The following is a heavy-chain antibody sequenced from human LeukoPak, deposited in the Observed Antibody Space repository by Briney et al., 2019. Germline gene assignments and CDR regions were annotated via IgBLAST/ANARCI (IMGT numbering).Heavy chain of an antibody. CDR1: GYSISSGYY. V-gene: IGHV4-38-2*02. Sequence: SETLSLTCTVSGYSISSGYYWGWIRQPPGKGLEWIGSIYHSGSTYYNLSLKSRVTISVDTSKNQFSLKLSSVTAADTAVYYCAREQRDIGISDYFDYWGQGTLVTVSS. J-gene: IGHJ4*02. CDR2: IYHSGST. CDR3: AREQRDIGISDYFDY. D-gene: IGHD2-15*01.